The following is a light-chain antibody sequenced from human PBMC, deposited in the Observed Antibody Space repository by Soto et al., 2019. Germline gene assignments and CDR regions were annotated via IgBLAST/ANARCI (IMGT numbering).Light chain of an antibody. CDR1: SSDVGGYKF. CDR2: EVS. CDR3: SSYTRSSSVV. J-gene: IGLJ3*02. Sequence: QSALTQPASVSGSPGQSITISCTGTSSDVGGYKFVSWYQQHPGKAPKLIIYEVSNRPSGVSNRFSGSKSGNAASLTISGLQAEDEADYYCSSYTRSSSVVFGGWTKLTVL. V-gene: IGLV2-14*01.